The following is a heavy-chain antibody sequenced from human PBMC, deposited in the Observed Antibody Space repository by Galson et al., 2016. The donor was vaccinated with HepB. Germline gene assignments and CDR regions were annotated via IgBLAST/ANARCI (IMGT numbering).Heavy chain of an antibody. J-gene: IGHJ5*02. CDR1: GGSFSDHY. Sequence: ETLSLTCAVYGGSFSDHYWNWIRQPPGKGLEWIGEINHGGSTNYNPSLKGRVTMTVDTSKNEFSLKLNSVTAADTAVYYCARQYGEYDWFDPWGQGTLVTVSS. V-gene: IGHV4-34*01. CDR3: ARQYGEYDWFDP. D-gene: IGHD4-17*01. CDR2: INHGGST.